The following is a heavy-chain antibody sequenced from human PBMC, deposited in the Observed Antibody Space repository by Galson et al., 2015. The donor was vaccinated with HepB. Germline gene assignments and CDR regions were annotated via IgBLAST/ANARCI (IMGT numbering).Heavy chain of an antibody. J-gene: IGHJ4*02. CDR3: ARGESIAVTNTLGAADS. Sequence: SLRLSCAASGFSFNDYAIHWVRQAPGKGLEWVAIVSYDGTHKYYADSVKGRFTISRDNSKKTLHLEMDSLRVEDTAMYYCARGESIAVTNTLGAADSWGQGTLVSVSS. CDR2: VSYDGTHK. D-gene: IGHD6-19*01. CDR1: GFSFNDYA. V-gene: IGHV3-30*04.